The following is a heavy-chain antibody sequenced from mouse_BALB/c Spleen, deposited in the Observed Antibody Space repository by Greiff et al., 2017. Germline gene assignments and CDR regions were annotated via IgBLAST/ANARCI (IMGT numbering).Heavy chain of an antibody. D-gene: IGHD1-1*01. CDR3: ARGTTVVAPFAY. Sequence: VQLKESGAELVKPGASVKLSCTASGFNIKDTYMHWVKQRPEQGLEWIGRIDPANGNTKYDPKFQGKATITADTSSNTAYLQLSSLTSEDTAVYYCARGTTVVAPFAYWGQGTLVTVSA. V-gene: IGHV14-3*02. J-gene: IGHJ3*01. CDR1: GFNIKDTY. CDR2: IDPANGNT.